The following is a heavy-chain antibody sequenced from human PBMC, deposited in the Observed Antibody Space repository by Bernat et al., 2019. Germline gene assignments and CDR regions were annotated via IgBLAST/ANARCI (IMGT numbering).Heavy chain of an antibody. CDR1: GYSFTSYW. CDR2: IDPCDSYT. CDR3: ARHGRAWDTIFGVVNTYYYYYCMDV. V-gene: IGHV5-10-1*03. D-gene: IGHD3-3*01. J-gene: IGHJ6*03. Sequence: EVQLVQSGAEVKKPGESLRISCKGSGYSFTSYWISWVRQMSGKGLEWMGRIDPCDSYTNDSPSFQGHVTISADKSISTAYLQWSSLKASDTAMYYCARHGRAWDTIFGVVNTYYYYYCMDVWGKGTTVTVSS.